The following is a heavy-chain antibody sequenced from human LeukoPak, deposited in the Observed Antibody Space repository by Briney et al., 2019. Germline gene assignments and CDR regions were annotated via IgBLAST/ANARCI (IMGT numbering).Heavy chain of an antibody. J-gene: IGHJ3*02. V-gene: IGHV4-59*01. D-gene: IGHD4/OR15-4a*01. CDR1: GGFTSDYK. CDR2: IYYTGST. CDR3: ARDMTIADAFDI. Sequence: PSETLSLTCNVSGGFTSDYKWSWIRQPPGKGLEWIGYIYYTGSTNYNPSLKSRLTISVDTSKNQFSLKLSSVTAADTAVYYCARDMTIADAFDIWGQGTMVTVSS.